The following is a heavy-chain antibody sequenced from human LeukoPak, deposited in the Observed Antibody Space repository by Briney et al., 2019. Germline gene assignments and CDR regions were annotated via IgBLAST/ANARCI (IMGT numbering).Heavy chain of an antibody. CDR2: INHSGST. J-gene: IGHJ3*02. CDR1: GGSFSGYY. CDR3: ASGSYSPDAFDI. Sequence: SETLSLTCAVYGGSFSGYYWSWIRQPPGKGLEWIGEINHSGSTNYNPSLKSRVTISVDTSKNRFSLKLSSVTAADTAVYYCASGSYSPDAFDIWGQGTMVTVSS. V-gene: IGHV4-34*01. D-gene: IGHD1-26*01.